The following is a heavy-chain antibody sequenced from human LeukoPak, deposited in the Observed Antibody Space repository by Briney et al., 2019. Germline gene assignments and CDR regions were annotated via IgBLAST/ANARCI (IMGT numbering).Heavy chain of an antibody. CDR1: GFTFSDYY. CDR2: ISSSGSTI. V-gene: IGHV3-11*01. Sequence: GGSLRLSCAASGFTFSDYYMSWIRQAPGKGLEWVSYISSSGSTIYYADSVKGRFTISRDNAKNSLYLQMNSLRAEDTAVYYCAKDRTGSYYYGSGSYPTPIDYWGQGTLVTVSS. CDR3: AKDRTGSYYYGSGSYPTPIDY. J-gene: IGHJ4*02. D-gene: IGHD3-10*01.